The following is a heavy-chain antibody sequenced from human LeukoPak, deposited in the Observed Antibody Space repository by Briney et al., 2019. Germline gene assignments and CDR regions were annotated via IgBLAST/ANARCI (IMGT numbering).Heavy chain of an antibody. CDR1: GYTFTSYY. J-gene: IGHJ4*02. V-gene: IGHV1-46*01. CDR3: ARGNIGKRFLEWLLYY. D-gene: IGHD3-3*01. Sequence: GASVKVSCKASGYTFTSYYMHWVRQAPGQGLEWMGIINPSGGSTSYAQKFQGGVTMTRDTSTSTVYMELSSLRSEDTAVYYCARGNIGKRFLEWLLYYWGQGTLVTVSS. CDR2: INPSGGST.